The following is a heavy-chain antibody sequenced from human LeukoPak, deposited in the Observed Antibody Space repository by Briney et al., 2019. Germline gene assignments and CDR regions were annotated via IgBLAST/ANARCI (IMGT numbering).Heavy chain of an antibody. D-gene: IGHD2-2*01. CDR2: ISSSSSYI. CDR1: GFTFNSYS. CDR3: ARDGNDCSSISCYADY. Sequence: GGSLRLSCAASGFTFNSYSMKWVRQAPGKGLEWVSSISSSSSYIYYADSVKGRFTISRDNAKDTLYLQVNSLRVEDTAVYYCARDGNDCSSISCYADYWGQGTLVTVAS. V-gene: IGHV3-21*01. J-gene: IGHJ4*02.